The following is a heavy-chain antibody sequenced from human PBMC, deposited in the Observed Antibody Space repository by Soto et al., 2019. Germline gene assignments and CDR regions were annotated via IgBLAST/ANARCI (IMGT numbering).Heavy chain of an antibody. V-gene: IGHV5-51*01. J-gene: IGHJ3*02. CDR2: IYPGDPDT. D-gene: IGHD3-22*01. CDR1: GYSFTSYW. Sequence: GESLKISCKGSGYSFTSYWIGWVRQMPGKGLEWMGIIYPGDPDTRYSPSFQGQVTISADKSISTAYLQWSSLKASDTAMYYCASDTKNYYDSSGYYYAKAFDIWGQGTMVTVSS. CDR3: ASDTKNYYDSSGYYYAKAFDI.